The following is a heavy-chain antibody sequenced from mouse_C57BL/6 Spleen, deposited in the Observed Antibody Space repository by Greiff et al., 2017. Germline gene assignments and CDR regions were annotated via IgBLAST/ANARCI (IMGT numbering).Heavy chain of an antibody. D-gene: IGHD2-4*01. V-gene: IGHV1-22*01. J-gene: IGHJ2*01. Sequence: EVQLQQSGPELVKPGASVKMSCKASGYTFTDYNMHWVKQSHGKSLVWIGYIKPNNGGTYYNQKFKGKATLTVNKYSSTAYMELRSLTSEDAAVYYCARDDYDVGGFDYWGQGTTLTVSS. CDR1: GYTFTDYN. CDR3: ARDDYDVGGFDY. CDR2: IKPNNGGT.